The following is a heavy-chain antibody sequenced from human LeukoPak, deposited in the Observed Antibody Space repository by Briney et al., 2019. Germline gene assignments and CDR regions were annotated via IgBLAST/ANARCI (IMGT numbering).Heavy chain of an antibody. V-gene: IGHV3-23*01. CDR3: AKSSSSWSYYFNY. J-gene: IGHJ4*02. Sequence: AGGSLRLSCAASGFTFSGYAMAWVRQAPGKGLEWVSSITITGSSPSYAASVKGRFTVSRDNSKNTLYLQMNSLRAEDTAVYFCAKSSSSWSYYFNYWGQGTLVTVSS. CDR1: GFTFSGYA. CDR2: ITITGSSP. D-gene: IGHD6-13*01.